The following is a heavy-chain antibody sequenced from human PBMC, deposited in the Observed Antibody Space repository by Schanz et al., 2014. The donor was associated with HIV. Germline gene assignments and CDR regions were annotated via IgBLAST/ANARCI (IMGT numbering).Heavy chain of an antibody. J-gene: IGHJ6*02. CDR1: GFTLTSYA. V-gene: IGHV1-18*01. Sequence: QVQLVQSGVEVKKPGASVKVSCKASGFTLTSYAIVWVRQAPGQGLEWMGWISGYNGATDYAQKVQGRVTLTADTSTNTAYMELRSLSSDDTAVYYCASDLSVYSSSSSVWGQGTTVTVSS. CDR3: ASDLSVYSSSSSV. CDR2: ISGYNGAT. D-gene: IGHD6-13*01.